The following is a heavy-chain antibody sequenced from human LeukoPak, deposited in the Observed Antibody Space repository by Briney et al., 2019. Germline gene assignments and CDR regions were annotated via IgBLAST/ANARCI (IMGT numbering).Heavy chain of an antibody. Sequence: SETLSLTCTVSGGTISRGSYYWSWIRQPAGKGLEWIGYIYTSGSTNFNPSLKSRVTISVDTSKNQFSLNLSSVTAADTAVYYCARAESTGWYFDYWGQGTPVTVSS. V-gene: IGHV4-61*09. J-gene: IGHJ4*02. D-gene: IGHD6-25*01. CDR1: GGTISRGSYY. CDR2: IYTSGST. CDR3: ARAESTGWYFDY.